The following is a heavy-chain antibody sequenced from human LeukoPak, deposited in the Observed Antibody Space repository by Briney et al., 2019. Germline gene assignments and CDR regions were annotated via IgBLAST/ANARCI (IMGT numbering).Heavy chain of an antibody. Sequence: ASVKVSCKASGYTFTSYAMHWVRQAPGQRLEWMGWINAGNGNTKYSQKFQGRVTITRDTSASTAYMELSSLRSEDTAVYYCARVAEVLRFLEWPCYFDYWGQGTLVTVSS. CDR3: ARVAEVLRFLEWPCYFDY. CDR2: INAGNGNT. CDR1: GYTFTSYA. D-gene: IGHD3-3*01. J-gene: IGHJ4*02. V-gene: IGHV1-3*01.